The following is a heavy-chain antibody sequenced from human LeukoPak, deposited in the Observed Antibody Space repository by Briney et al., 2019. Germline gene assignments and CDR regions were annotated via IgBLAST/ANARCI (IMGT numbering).Heavy chain of an antibody. V-gene: IGHV3-48*01. CDR2: ISSSSSTI. CDR3: ARGGIAARQGDY. CDR1: GFTFSSYS. J-gene: IGHJ4*02. Sequence: GGSLRLSCAASGFTFSSYSMNWVRQAPGKGLEWVSSISSSSSTIYYADSVKGRFTISRDNAKNSLYLQMNSLRAEDTAAYYCARGGIAARQGDYWGQGTLVTVSS. D-gene: IGHD6-6*01.